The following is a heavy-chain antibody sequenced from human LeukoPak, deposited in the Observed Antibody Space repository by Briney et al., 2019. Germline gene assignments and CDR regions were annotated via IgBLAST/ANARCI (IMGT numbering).Heavy chain of an antibody. CDR1: GGSFSGYY. Sequence: PSETLSLTCAVYGGSFSGYYWSWIRQPPGKGLEWIGEINHSGSTNYNPSLKSRVTISVDTSKNQFSLKLSSVTAADTAVYYCARVAVTNIYYYYMDVWGKGTTVTVSS. D-gene: IGHD4-11*01. CDR3: ARVAVTNIYYYYMDV. CDR2: INHSGST. J-gene: IGHJ6*03. V-gene: IGHV4-34*01.